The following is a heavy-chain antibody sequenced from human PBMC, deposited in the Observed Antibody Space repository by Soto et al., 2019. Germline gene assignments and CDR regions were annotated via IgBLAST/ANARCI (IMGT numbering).Heavy chain of an antibody. D-gene: IGHD5-18*01. Sequence: GGSLRLSCAASGFTFSSYAMHWVRQAPGKGLEWVAVISYDGSNKYYADSVKGRFTISRDNSKNTLYLQMNSLRAEDTAVYYCARDLIGGYSYPADYWGQGTLVTVSS. CDR2: ISYDGSNK. J-gene: IGHJ4*02. CDR1: GFTFSSYA. V-gene: IGHV3-30-3*01. CDR3: ARDLIGGYSYPADY.